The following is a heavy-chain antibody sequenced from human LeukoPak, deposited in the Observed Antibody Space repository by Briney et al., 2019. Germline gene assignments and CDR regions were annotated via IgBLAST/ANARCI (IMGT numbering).Heavy chain of an antibody. D-gene: IGHD6-19*01. V-gene: IGHV4-38-2*01. J-gene: IGHJ6*03. CDR2: IYYSGST. Sequence: PGGSLRLSCAASGFTFSSYEMNWVRQAPGKGLEWIGSIYYSGSTYYNPSLKSRVTISVDTSKNQFSLKLSSVTAADTAVYYCARGGSGWYSGLESATYYYYYYMDVWGKGTTVTISS. CDR3: ARGGSGWYSGLESATYYYYYYMDV. CDR1: GFTFSSYE.